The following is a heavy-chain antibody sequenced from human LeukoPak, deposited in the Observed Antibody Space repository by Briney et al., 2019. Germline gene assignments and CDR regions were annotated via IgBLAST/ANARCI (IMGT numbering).Heavy chain of an antibody. V-gene: IGHV3-64*01. CDR3: ARDPRGPTTYDSSARDSLDY. D-gene: IGHD3-22*01. Sequence: GGSLRLSCAASGFTFSSYAMHWVRQAPGKGLEYVSAISSNGGSTYYANSVKGRLTISRDNSRNTVYMQMSSLRTEDTAVYYCARDPRGPTTYDSSARDSLDYWGQGTLVTVSS. J-gene: IGHJ4*02. CDR1: GFTFSSYA. CDR2: ISSNGGST.